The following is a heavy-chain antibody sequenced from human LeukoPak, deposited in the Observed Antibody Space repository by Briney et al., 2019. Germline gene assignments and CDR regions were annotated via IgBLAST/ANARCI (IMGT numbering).Heavy chain of an antibody. CDR3: ARFDHVWETHGMDAFDL. Sequence: PSETLSLTCGVSGYSISRGYSGGWIRQPPGKGLEWIGDIYHSESTHYNPSLKSRVTISPDTSKNQFSLKLTSVTASDTAVYYCARFDHVWETHGMDAFDLWGQGTMVTVSS. V-gene: IGHV4-38-2*01. D-gene: IGHD3-16*01. CDR1: GYSISRGYS. CDR2: IYHSEST. J-gene: IGHJ3*01.